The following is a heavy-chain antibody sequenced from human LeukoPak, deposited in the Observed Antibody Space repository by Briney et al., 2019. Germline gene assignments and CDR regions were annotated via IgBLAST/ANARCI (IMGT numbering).Heavy chain of an antibody. D-gene: IGHD1-26*01. J-gene: IGHJ6*02. CDR3: ARGGSGSYYFHYYGMDV. CDR2: IYYSGST. Sequence: SETLSLTCTVSGGSISSYYWSWIRQPPGKGLEWIGYIYYSGSTNYNPSPKSRVTISVDTSKNQFSLKLSSVTAADTAVYYCARGGSGSYYFHYYGMDVWGQGTTVTVSS. V-gene: IGHV4-59*12. CDR1: GGSISSYY.